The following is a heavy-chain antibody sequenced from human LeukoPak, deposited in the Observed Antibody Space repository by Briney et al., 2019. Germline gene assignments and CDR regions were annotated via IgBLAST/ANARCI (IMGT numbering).Heavy chain of an antibody. D-gene: IGHD6-13*01. CDR3: ARNQRIALAFDY. J-gene: IGHJ4*02. V-gene: IGHV3-30*14. CDR2: TSSDLNVK. Sequence: GSLGLSCAASGFTFRNYVIHWVRQAPGKGLERVAVTSSDLNVKLYADSVKGRFTISRDNSKNTLYLQMNSLRAEDTAVYYCARNQRIALAFDYWGQGTLVTVSS. CDR1: GFTFRNYV.